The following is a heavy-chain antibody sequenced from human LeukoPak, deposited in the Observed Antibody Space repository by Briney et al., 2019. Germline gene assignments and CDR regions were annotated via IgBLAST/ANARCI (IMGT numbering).Heavy chain of an antibody. D-gene: IGHD3-9*01. V-gene: IGHV3-30*18. Sequence: GGSLRLSCAASGFTFSSYGMHWVRQAPGKGLEWVAVISYDGSNKYYADSVKGRFTISRDNSKNTLYLQMNSLRAEDTAVYYCAKGLRYSDNWGQGNLVTVSS. J-gene: IGHJ4*02. CDR1: GFTFSSYG. CDR2: ISYDGSNK. CDR3: AKGLRYSDN.